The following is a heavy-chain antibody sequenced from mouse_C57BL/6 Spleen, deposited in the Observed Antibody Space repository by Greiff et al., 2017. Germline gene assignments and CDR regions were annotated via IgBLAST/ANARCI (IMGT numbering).Heavy chain of an antibody. J-gene: IGHJ3*01. CDR2: IYPGDGDT. V-gene: IGHV1-82*01. Sequence: QVQLQQSGPELVKPGASVKISCKASGYAFSSSWMNWVKQRPGKGLEWIGRIYPGDGDTNYNGKFKGKATLTADKASSTAYMQLSSLTSEDSAVDFCAREGGYYDYDRFAYWGQGTLVTVSA. CDR3: AREGGYYDYDRFAY. CDR1: GYAFSSSW. D-gene: IGHD2-4*01.